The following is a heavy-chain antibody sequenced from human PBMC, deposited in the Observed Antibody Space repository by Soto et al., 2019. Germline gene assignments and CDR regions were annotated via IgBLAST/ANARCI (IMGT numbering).Heavy chain of an antibody. V-gene: IGHV1-46*01. CDR3: ARAPPDYGGNSDWFDP. D-gene: IGHD4-17*01. J-gene: IGHJ5*02. CDR1: GYTFTSYY. CDR2: INPSGGST. Sequence: ASVKVSCKASGYTFTSYYMHWVRQAPGQGLEWMGIINPSGGSTSYAQKFQGRVTMTRDTSTSTVYVELSSLRSEDTAVYYCARAPPDYGGNSDWFDPWGQGTLVTVSS.